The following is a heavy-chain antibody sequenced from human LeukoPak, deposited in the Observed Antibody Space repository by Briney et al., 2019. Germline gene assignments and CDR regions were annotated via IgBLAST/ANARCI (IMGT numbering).Heavy chain of an antibody. Sequence: GGSLRLSCAASGFTFGSYAMSWVRQAPGKGLEWVSAISGSGVRTYYADSVKGRFTISRDNSKSTLYLQMNGLRAEDTAIFYCAKSLFTSATGTGRAFHIWGQGTRVTVSS. J-gene: IGHJ3*02. CDR2: ISGSGVRT. V-gene: IGHV3-23*01. D-gene: IGHD1-1*01. CDR1: GFTFGSYA. CDR3: AKSLFTSATGTGRAFHI.